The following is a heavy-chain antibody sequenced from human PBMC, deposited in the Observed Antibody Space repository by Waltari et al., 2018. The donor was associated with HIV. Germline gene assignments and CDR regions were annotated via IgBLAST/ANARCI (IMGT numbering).Heavy chain of an antibody. CDR2: IGDSGST. D-gene: IGHD6-25*01. J-gene: IGHJ3*02. CDR3: ARPSKQRTPVSAFDI. Sequence: QLQLQESGPGLMKPSETLSLTCTASGGSISSSNSYWGWIRQPPGKGLGWIGSIGDSGSTYYNPSLRSRVTISVDTSKNQFSLKVSSVTAADTAVYYCARPSKQRTPVSAFDIWGQGTMVTVSS. CDR1: GGSISSSNSY. V-gene: IGHV4-39*01.